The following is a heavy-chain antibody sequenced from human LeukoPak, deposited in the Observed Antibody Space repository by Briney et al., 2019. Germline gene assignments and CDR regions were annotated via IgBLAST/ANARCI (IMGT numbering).Heavy chain of an antibody. J-gene: IGHJ5*01. Sequence: GGSLRLSCTASGFTFSGYYMSWMRQAPGKGLEWISYISNSGSDTVYADSVKGRFTISRDNSKNTLYLQMNSLRAEDTAVYYCASVYSYGWFDYWGQGTLVTVSS. V-gene: IGHV3-11*06. CDR3: ASVYSYGWFDY. CDR2: ISNSGSDT. D-gene: IGHD5-18*01. CDR1: GFTFSGYY.